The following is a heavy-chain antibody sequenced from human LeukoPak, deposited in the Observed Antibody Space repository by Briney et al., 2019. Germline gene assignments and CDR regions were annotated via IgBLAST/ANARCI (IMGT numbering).Heavy chain of an antibody. V-gene: IGHV4-30-4*01. CDR2: IYYSGST. CDR1: GGSISSGDDY. J-gene: IGHJ5*02. CDR3: ARGPFYGSGSYGWFDP. D-gene: IGHD3-10*01. Sequence: SWTLSLTCAVSGGSISSGDDYWSWIRQPPGKGLEWIGYIYYSGSTYYNPSLKSRVTISVDTSKNQFSLKLSSVTAADTAVYYCARGPFYGSGSYGWFDPWGQGTLVTVSS.